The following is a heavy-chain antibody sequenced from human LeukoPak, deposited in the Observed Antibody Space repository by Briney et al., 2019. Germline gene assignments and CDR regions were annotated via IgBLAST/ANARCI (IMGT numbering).Heavy chain of an antibody. J-gene: IGHJ4*02. CDR1: GFTFKIYA. CDR3: ARVMYYYDSSGYYYFDY. D-gene: IGHD3-22*01. CDR2: MCGSAGCT. Sequence: GGSLRLSCAASGFTFKIYAMSWVRLAPGKGLQWVASMCGSAGCTFYADSVEGRFTISRDNSKNTLYLQMNSLRAEDTAIYYCARVMYYYDSSGYYYFDYWGQGTLVTVSS. V-gene: IGHV3-23*01.